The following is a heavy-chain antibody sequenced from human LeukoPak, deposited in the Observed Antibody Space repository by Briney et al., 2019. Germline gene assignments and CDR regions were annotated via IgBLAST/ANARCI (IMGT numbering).Heavy chain of an antibody. D-gene: IGHD3-3*01. CDR2: ISGSGGST. CDR1: GFTFSHYG. V-gene: IGHV3-23*01. Sequence: GGSLRLSCAASGFTFSHYGMSWVRQAPGKGLEWVSAISGSGGSTYYADSVKSRFTISRDNSKNTLYLQMNSLRAEDTAVYYCARGDYCDFWSANSYWGQGTLVTVSS. CDR3: ARGDYCDFWSANSY. J-gene: IGHJ4*02.